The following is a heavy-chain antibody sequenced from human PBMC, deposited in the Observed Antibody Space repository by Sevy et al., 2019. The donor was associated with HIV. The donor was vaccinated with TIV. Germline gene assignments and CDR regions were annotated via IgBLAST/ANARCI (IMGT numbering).Heavy chain of an antibody. D-gene: IGHD3-3*02. CDR2: IGWNSDII. Sequence: GGSLRLSCATSGFTFDDYAMHWVRQAPGKGLEWVSGIGWNSDIIGYTDSVKGRFTISRDNAKNSLYLQMNSLRPEDTAFYYCAKTLSISTVFFDYWGQGTLVTVSS. CDR1: GFTFDDYA. CDR3: AKTLSISTVFFDY. J-gene: IGHJ4*02. V-gene: IGHV3-9*01.